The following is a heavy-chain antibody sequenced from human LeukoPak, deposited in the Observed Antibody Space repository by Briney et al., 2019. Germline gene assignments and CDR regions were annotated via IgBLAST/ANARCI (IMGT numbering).Heavy chain of an antibody. CDR2: IYYSGST. CDR1: GGAISPYY. CDR3: ARGRLRIDY. V-gene: IGHV4-59*01. Sequence: SETLSLSCTVSGGAISPYYWTWIRQPPGKGLEWIGYIYYSGSTNYNPSLKSRVTISVDTSKNQFSLKLTSVTAADTAVYYCARGRLRIDYWGQGTMGTLSS. D-gene: IGHD2-15*01. J-gene: IGHJ4*02.